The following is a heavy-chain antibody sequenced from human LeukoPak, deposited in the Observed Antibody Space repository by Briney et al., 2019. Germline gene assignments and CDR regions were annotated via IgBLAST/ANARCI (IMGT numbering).Heavy chain of an antibody. D-gene: IGHD2-15*01. Sequence: SETLSLTCTVSGGSMSSYYWSWIRQPPGKGLEWIGYIHYSGSTNYNPSLKSRVTISVDTSKNQFSLKLSSVTAADTAEYYCASMVVAAQYYFDYWGQGTLVTVSS. J-gene: IGHJ4*02. V-gene: IGHV4-59*08. CDR3: ASMVVAAQYYFDY. CDR2: IHYSGST. CDR1: GGSMSSYY.